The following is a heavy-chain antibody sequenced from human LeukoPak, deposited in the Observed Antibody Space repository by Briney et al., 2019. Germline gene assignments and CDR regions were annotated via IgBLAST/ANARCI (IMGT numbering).Heavy chain of an antibody. CDR2: IFSGGST. CDR3: AKDRVVATGIGEFDY. D-gene: IGHD6-13*01. CDR1: GFSVSSNF. Sequence: GGSLRLSCAASGFSVSSNFMTWVRQAPGKGLEWVSVIFSGGSTYYADSVKGRFAISRDNSRNTLYLHMNSLRGEDTAVYYCAKDRVVATGIGEFDYWGQGTLVTVSS. J-gene: IGHJ4*02. V-gene: IGHV3-53*01.